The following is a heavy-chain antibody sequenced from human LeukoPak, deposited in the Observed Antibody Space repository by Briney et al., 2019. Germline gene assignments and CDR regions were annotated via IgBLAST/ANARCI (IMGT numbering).Heavy chain of an antibody. CDR3: ASLRSVVPAAILWFDP. J-gene: IGHJ5*02. CDR2: IYYSGST. V-gene: IGHV4-30-4*01. CDR1: GGSISSGDYY. Sequence: SQTLSLTCTVSGGSISSGDYYWSWIRQPPGKGLEWIVYIYYSGSTYYNPSLKSRVTISVDTSKNQFSLKLSSVTAADTAVYYCASLRSVVPAAILWFDPWGQGTLVTVPS. D-gene: IGHD2-2*01.